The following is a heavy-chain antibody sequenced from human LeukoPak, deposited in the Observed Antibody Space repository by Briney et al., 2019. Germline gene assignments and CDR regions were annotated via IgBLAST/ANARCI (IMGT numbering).Heavy chain of an antibody. CDR3: ARGLRRWLRDPFDY. V-gene: IGHV4-34*01. CDR1: GWPFSGYY. CDR2: INHSGST. D-gene: IGHD5-12*01. Sequence: SETLSLTCAVYGWPFSGYYWSWIRQPPGKGLEWIGEINHSGSTNYNPSLKSRVTISVDTSKNQFSLKLSSVTAADTAVYYCARGLRRWLRDPFDYWGQGTLVTVSS. J-gene: IGHJ4*02.